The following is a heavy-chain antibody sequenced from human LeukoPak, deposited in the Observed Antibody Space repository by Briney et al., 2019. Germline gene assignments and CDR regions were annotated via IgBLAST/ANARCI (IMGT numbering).Heavy chain of an antibody. V-gene: IGHV3-21*01. CDR3: ARVGNGRSWDY. J-gene: IGHJ4*02. CDR1: EFTFRSYT. CDR2: ISSTSSVI. Sequence: GESLRLSCAASEFTFRSYTMNWVRQAPGKGLEWISSISSTSSVIYYADSLKGRFTISRDNAKNSLYLQMNSLTDDDTAVYYCARVGNGRSWDYWGQGTLVSVSS. D-gene: IGHD2-15*01.